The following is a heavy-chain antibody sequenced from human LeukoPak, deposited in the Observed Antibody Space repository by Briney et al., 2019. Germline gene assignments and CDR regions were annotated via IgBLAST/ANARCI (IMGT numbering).Heavy chain of an antibody. CDR1: DGSVSSGSYY. D-gene: IGHD2-2*02. CDR2: IYYSGST. CDR3: ARGSLTQDCSSTSCYSGIDY. V-gene: IGHV4-61*01. J-gene: IGHJ4*02. Sequence: SETLSLTCTVSDGSVSSGSYYWSWIRQPPGKGLEWIGYIYYSGSTNYNPSLKSRVTISVDTSKNQFSLKLSSVTAADTAAYYCARGSLTQDCSSTSCYSGIDYWGQGTLVTVSS.